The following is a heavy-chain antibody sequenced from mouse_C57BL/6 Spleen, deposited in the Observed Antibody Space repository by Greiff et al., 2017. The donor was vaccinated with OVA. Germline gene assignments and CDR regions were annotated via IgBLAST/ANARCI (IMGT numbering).Heavy chain of an antibody. CDR2: INPNNGGT. CDR3: ARTVVATPYYYAMDY. J-gene: IGHJ4*01. D-gene: IGHD1-1*01. CDR1: GYTFTDYY. V-gene: IGHV1-26*01. Sequence: EVQLQQSGPELVKPGASVKISCKASGYTFTDYYMNWVKQSHGKSLEWIGDINPNNGGTSYNQKFTGKATLTVDKSSSTAYMELRSLTSEDSAVYYCARTVVATPYYYAMDYWGQGTSVTVSS.